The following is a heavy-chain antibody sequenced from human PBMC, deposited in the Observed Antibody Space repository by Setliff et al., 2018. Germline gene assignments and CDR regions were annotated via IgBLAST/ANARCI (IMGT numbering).Heavy chain of an antibody. CDR1: ELIFSHTW. D-gene: IGHD2-21*02. V-gene: IGHV3-15*01. CDR2: IKGQTDGGTT. Sequence: GGSLRLSCAAPELIFSHTWMNWVRQAPGKGLEWVGRIKGQTDGGTTDYAAPVKGRFTISRDNSKNTLYLQMNSLRVEDAAVYFCARSLVTAGDAFDIWGQGTMVTVSS. J-gene: IGHJ3*02. CDR3: ARSLVTAGDAFDI.